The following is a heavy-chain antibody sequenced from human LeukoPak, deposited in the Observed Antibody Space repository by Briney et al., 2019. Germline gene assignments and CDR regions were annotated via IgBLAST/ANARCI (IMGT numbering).Heavy chain of an antibody. CDR1: GGSFSGYY. V-gene: IGHV4-34*01. J-gene: IGHJ6*02. CDR3: ARGPGVLRATVTRRYYYGMDV. CDR2: INHSGST. Sequence: SETLSLTCAVYGGSFSGYYWSWIRQPPGKGLEWIGEINHSGSTNYNPSLKSRVTISVDTSKNQFSLKLSSVTAADTAVYYCARGPGVLRATVTRRYYYGMDVWGQGTTVTVSS. D-gene: IGHD4-17*01.